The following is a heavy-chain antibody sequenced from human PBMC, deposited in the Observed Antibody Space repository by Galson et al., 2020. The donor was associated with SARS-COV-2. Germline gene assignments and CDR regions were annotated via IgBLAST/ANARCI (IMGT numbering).Heavy chain of an antibody. CDR3: ASQAGFLEWLDGSDY. J-gene: IGHJ4*02. Sequence: GESLKISCAASGFTFTSYSLHWVRQAPGKGLEWVSSISASSSYIFYADSVRGRFTISRDNAKSSLYLQMDSLRAEDTAVYYCASQAGFLEWLDGSDYWGQGTLVTVSS. CDR1: GFTFTSYS. CDR2: ISASSSYI. D-gene: IGHD3-3*01. V-gene: IGHV3-21*01.